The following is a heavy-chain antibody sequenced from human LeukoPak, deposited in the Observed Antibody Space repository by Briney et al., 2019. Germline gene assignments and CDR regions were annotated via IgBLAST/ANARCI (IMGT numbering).Heavy chain of an antibody. CDR3: AKDWSGSYSAFDI. J-gene: IGHJ3*02. D-gene: IGHD1-26*01. CDR2: ISGSGGST. CDR1: GFTFSSYP. Sequence: PGGSLRLSCAASGFTFSSYPMSWVRQAPGKGLEWVSAISGSGGSTYYADSVKGRFTISRDNSKNTLYLEMNSLRAEDTAVYYCAKDWSGSYSAFDIWGQGTMVTVSS. V-gene: IGHV3-23*01.